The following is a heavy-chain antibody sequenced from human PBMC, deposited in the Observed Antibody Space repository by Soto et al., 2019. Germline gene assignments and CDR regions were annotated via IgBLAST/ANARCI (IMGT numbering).Heavy chain of an antibody. D-gene: IGHD6-19*01. V-gene: IGHV3-30-3*01. J-gene: IGHJ4*02. CDR2: LSYDGSNK. Sequence: QVQLVESGGGVVQPGRSLRLSCAASGFTFSSYAMHWVRQAPGKGLEWGAVLSYDGSNKYYAGSLKGRFTISRDNSKNTLYLQMSSLRAEDTAVYYCARDKSPHSSGWHNRHFDYWGQGTLVTVSS. CDR1: GFTFSSYA. CDR3: ARDKSPHSSGWHNRHFDY.